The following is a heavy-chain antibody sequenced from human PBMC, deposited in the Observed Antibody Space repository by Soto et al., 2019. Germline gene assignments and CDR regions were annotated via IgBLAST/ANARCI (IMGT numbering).Heavy chain of an antibody. CDR2: ISHDGSKK. CDR1: GFTFSNYA. V-gene: IGHV3-30-3*01. CDR3: SRDLGYCSSTSCYANYRYYYGLDV. D-gene: IGHD2-2*01. Sequence: QVQLVESGGGVVQSGRSLTLSCAASGFTFSNYAFHWVRQAPGKGLEWVAVISHDGSKKYYADSVKGRFTISRDNSESTLYLQINSLRGEDTAVYYCSRDLGYCSSTSCYANYRYYYGLDVWGQGTTVTVAS. J-gene: IGHJ6*02.